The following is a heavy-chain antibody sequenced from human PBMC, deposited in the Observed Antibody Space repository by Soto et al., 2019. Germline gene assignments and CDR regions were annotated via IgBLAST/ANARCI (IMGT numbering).Heavy chain of an antibody. CDR3: ARDGDRGYDMDV. V-gene: IGHV3-48*02. Sequence: EVQMVESGGGLVQPGGSLSLSCAGSGFTFSTYNMDWVRQAPGKGQEWISYITNTGETIYYADSVRGRFTISRDNAKNALFLQMNSLRDEDTAGYYCARDGDRGYDMDVWGQGTTVTVSS. CDR1: GFTFSTYN. CDR2: ITNTGETI. J-gene: IGHJ6*02.